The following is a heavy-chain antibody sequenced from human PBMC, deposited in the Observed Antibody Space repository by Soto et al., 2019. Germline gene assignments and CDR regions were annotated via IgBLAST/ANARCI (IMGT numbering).Heavy chain of an antibody. V-gene: IGHV3-74*01. CDR2: INPDGSTT. Sequence: EVQLVESGGGLVQPGGSLRLSCAASGFTFSSYWMHWVRQAPGKGLVWVSRINPDGSTTSYADSVKGRFTISRDNAKNTLYLQMISLRAEDTAVYYCARVGVGAYHFDYWGQGTLVTVSS. D-gene: IGHD1-26*01. CDR1: GFTFSSYW. J-gene: IGHJ4*02. CDR3: ARVGVGAYHFDY.